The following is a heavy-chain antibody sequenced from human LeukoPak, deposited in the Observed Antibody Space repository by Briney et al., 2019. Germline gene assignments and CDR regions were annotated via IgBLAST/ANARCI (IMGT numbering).Heavy chain of an antibody. Sequence: KPSETLSLTCTVSDGSISSYYWSWIRQPPGKGLEWIGYIYYSGSTNYNPSLKSRVTISVDTSKNQFSLKLSSVTAADTAVYYCARVRLSGVAAAAYDYWGQGTLVTVSS. D-gene: IGHD6-13*01. CDR2: IYYSGST. V-gene: IGHV4-59*01. CDR1: DGSISSYY. CDR3: ARVRLSGVAAAAYDY. J-gene: IGHJ4*02.